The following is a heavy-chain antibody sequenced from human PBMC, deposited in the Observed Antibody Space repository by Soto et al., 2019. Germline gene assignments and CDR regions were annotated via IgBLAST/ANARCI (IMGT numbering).Heavy chain of an antibody. CDR1: GGSISSYY. CDR2: ISHSGYT. CDR3: ASIPRGYSFGWFDY. D-gene: IGHD5-18*01. Sequence: QVQLQESGPGLVKPSETLSLTCSVSGGSISSYYWSWIRQAPGQGLEWVGYISHSGYTKYSPSLRSRVTISIDTSNHQFSPKLSFGTAADTALYYCASIPRGYSFGWFDYWGQGSLVTVSS. J-gene: IGHJ4*02. V-gene: IGHV4-59*01.